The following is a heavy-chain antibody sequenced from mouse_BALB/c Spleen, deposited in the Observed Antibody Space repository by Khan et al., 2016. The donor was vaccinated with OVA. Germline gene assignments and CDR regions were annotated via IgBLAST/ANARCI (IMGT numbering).Heavy chain of an antibody. J-gene: IGHJ1*01. V-gene: IGHV7-3*02. CDR1: GFTFTAYY. CDR2: IRNKAKGYTT. D-gene: IGHD1-1*01. CDR3: ARETVVDVYWYFDV. Sequence: EVELVESGGGLVQPGGSLRLSCATSGFTFTAYYMSWVRPPPGKSLEWLGFIRNKAKGYTTEYSAPVKGRFTISRDNSQSIVYLQMNTQRAEDSATYYCARETVVDVYWYFDVWGAGTTVTVSS.